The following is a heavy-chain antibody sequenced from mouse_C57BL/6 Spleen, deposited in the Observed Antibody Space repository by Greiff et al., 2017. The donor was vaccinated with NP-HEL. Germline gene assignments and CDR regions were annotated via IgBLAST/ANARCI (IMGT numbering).Heavy chain of an antibody. CDR2: ISYDGSN. V-gene: IGHV3-6*01. Sequence: VQLKESGPGLVKPSQSLSLTCSVTGYSITSGYYWNWIRQFPGNKLEWMGYISYDGSNNYNPSLKNRISITRDTSKNQFFLKLNSVTTEDTATYYCARVNSYWYFDVWGTGTTVTVSS. D-gene: IGHD1-3*01. CDR1: GYSITSGYY. J-gene: IGHJ1*03. CDR3: ARVNSYWYFDV.